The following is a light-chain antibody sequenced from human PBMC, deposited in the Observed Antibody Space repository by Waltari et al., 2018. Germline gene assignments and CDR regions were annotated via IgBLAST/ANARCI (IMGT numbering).Light chain of an antibody. CDR2: WAS. V-gene: IGKV4-1*01. Sequence: DIVMTQSPDSLAVSLGERATLNCKSRPSVLYSSNNKNYLAWYQQKPGQPPKLLIYWASTRESGVPDRFSGSGSGTDFTLTISSLQAEDVAVYYCQQYYSTPLTFGGGTKVEIK. CDR3: QQYYSTPLT. J-gene: IGKJ4*01. CDR1: PSVLYSSNNKNY.